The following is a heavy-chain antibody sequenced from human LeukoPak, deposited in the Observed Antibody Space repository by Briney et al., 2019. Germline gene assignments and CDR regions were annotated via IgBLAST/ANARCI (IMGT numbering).Heavy chain of an antibody. V-gene: IGHV7-4-1*02. J-gene: IGHJ4*02. D-gene: IGHD6-19*01. Sequence: ASVTVSCKASGGTFSSYAISWVRQAPGQGLEWMGWINTNTGNPTYAQGFTGRFVFSLDTSVSTAYLQISSLKAEDTAVYYCARVIAVAGRGDDYWGQGTLVTVSS. CDR3: ARVIAVAGRGDDY. CDR2: INTNTGNP. CDR1: GGTFSSYA.